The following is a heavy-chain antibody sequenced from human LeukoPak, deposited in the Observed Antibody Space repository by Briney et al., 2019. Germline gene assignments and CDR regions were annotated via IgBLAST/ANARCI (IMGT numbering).Heavy chain of an antibody. J-gene: IGHJ4*02. CDR3: AKELRSDSSAYSYFDY. CDR1: GFTFSSYA. V-gene: IGHV3-23*01. CDR2: ISVSGGST. Sequence: AGGSLRLSCAASGFTFSSYAMTWVRQAPGKGLEWVLGISVSGGSTYYADSVKGRFTISRDNSKNTLYLQMNSLRAEDTAVYYCAKELRSDSSAYSYFDYWGQGTLVTDSS. D-gene: IGHD3-22*01.